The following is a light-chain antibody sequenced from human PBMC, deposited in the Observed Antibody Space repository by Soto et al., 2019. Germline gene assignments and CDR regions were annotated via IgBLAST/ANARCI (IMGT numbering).Light chain of an antibody. J-gene: IGKJ4*01. CDR3: QQYHSSPLT. V-gene: IGKV3-20*01. CDR2: GTS. Sequence: EIVLTQSPGTLSLSPGERATLSCRASQTITNTYLAWYQQRPGQAPRLLIYGTSNRATGIPDRFSGSGSATDFTLTISRLQTEDFAVYYCQQYHSSPLTFGGGTKVEIK. CDR1: QTITNTY.